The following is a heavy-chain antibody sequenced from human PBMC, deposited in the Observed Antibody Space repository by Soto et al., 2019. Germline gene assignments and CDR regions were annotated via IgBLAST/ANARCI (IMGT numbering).Heavy chain of an antibody. D-gene: IGHD5-12*01. Sequence: ASVKVSCKASGYTFTSYGISWVRQAPGQGLERMGWISAYNGNTSYAQKLQGRVTMTTDTSTSTAYMELRSLRSDDTAVYYCAGDIGVRDGYNFPIDYYYYGMDVWGQGPTDTVSS. CDR1: GYTFTSYG. V-gene: IGHV1-18*01. CDR2: ISAYNGNT. J-gene: IGHJ6*02. CDR3: AGDIGVRDGYNFPIDYYYYGMDV.